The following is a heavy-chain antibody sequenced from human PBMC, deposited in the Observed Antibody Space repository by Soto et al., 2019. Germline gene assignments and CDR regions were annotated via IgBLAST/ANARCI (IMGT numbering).Heavy chain of an antibody. J-gene: IGHJ6*02. D-gene: IGHD2-2*02. Sequence: PGGSLRLSCATSGFTFSNFAITWLRQVPAKGLVSVSAIGAARDPYYLGSVKGRFTISRENAKNSVYLQMNDLRAGDSAVYYCARAYTGRLPRRADYYYAMDVWGQGTTVTVSS. CDR1: GFTFSNFA. V-gene: IGHV3-13*05. CDR3: ARAYTGRLPRRADYYYAMDV. CDR2: IGAARDP.